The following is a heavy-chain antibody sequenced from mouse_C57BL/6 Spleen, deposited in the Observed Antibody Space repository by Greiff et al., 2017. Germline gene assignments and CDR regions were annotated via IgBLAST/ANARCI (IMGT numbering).Heavy chain of an antibody. Sequence: EVKLQQSGPELVKPGASVKISCKASGYTFTDYYMNWVKQSHGKSLEWIGDINPNNGGTSYNQKFKGKATLTVDKSSSTAYMELRSLTSEDSAVYYCARSGDSSGWAMDYWGQGTSVTVSS. CDR3: ARSGDSSGWAMDY. V-gene: IGHV1-26*01. CDR2: INPNNGGT. J-gene: IGHJ4*01. D-gene: IGHD3-2*02. CDR1: GYTFTDYY.